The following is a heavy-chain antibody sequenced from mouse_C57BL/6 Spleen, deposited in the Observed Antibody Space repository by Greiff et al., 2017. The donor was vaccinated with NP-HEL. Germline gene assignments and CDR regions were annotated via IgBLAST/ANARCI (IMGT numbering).Heavy chain of an antibody. Sequence: VQLQQSGPVLVKPGASVKMSCKASGYTFTDYYMNWVKQSHGKSLEWIGVINPYNGGTSYNQKFKGKATLTVDKSSSTAYMELNSLTSEDSAVYYCARAYDGYDPFDYWGQGTTLTVSS. CDR1: GYTFTDYY. D-gene: IGHD2-3*01. V-gene: IGHV1-19*01. CDR2: INPYNGGT. CDR3: ARAYDGYDPFDY. J-gene: IGHJ2*01.